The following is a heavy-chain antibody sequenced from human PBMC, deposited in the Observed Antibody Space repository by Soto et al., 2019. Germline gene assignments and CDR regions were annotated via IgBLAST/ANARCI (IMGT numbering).Heavy chain of an antibody. J-gene: IGHJ6*03. CDR1: GFTFSNHW. V-gene: IGHV3-7*01. D-gene: IGHD2-2*01. CDR3: ARDSAYCRSTSCYLSYYYYMDV. Sequence: EVQVVESGGGLVQPGGSLRLSCAASGFTFSNHWMTWVRQAPGKGLEWVANIKQEGSEKNYVDSVKGRFTLSRDNAKNSLYLQMNSLRAEDTAVYYCARDSAYCRSTSCYLSYYYYMDVWGKGTTVTVSS. CDR2: IKQEGSEK.